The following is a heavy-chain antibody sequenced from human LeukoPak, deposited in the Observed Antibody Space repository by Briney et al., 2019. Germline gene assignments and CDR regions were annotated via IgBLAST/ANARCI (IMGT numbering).Heavy chain of an antibody. Sequence: ASVKVSCKASGYTLTNNDINWVRQTTGQGIEWMGWVSPDSGDRGYAPNFRGRVTMTTDTSINTAYMELTSLTSEDTAIYYCTRGRAAGDWGQGTLLTVSS. J-gene: IGHJ4*02. V-gene: IGHV1-8*01. CDR3: TRGRAAGD. CDR2: VSPDSGDR. CDR1: GYTLTNND. D-gene: IGHD6-19*01.